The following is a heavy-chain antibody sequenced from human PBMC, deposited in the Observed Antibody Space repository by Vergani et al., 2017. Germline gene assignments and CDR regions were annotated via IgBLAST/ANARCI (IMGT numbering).Heavy chain of an antibody. Sequence: QVQLQESGPGLVKPSQTLSLTCTVSGGSISSGSYYWSWIRQPAGKGLEWIGRIYTSGSTNYNPSLKSRVTISVDTSKNQFSLKLSSVTAADTAVYYCARGSVHSSIWPIDYWGQGTLVTVSS. D-gene: IGHD6-13*01. CDR1: GGSISSGSYY. V-gene: IGHV4-61*02. CDR3: ARGSVHSSIWPIDY. J-gene: IGHJ4*02. CDR2: IYTSGST.